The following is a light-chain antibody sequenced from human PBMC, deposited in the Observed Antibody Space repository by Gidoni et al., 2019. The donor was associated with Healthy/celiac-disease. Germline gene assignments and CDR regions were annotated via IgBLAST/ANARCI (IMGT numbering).Light chain of an antibody. Sequence: IQLTQSPSFLSASVGDRVTIPCRASQGISSYLAWYQQKPGKAPKLLIYATSTLPSGVPSRFSGSGSGTEFTLTISSLQPEDFATYYCQQLNSYPPLTFGGGTKVEIK. V-gene: IGKV1-9*01. CDR3: QQLNSYPPLT. J-gene: IGKJ4*01. CDR1: QGISSY. CDR2: ATS.